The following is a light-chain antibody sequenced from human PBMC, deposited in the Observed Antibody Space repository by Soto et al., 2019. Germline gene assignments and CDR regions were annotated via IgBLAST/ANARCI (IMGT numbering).Light chain of an antibody. CDR3: QSYDISLHNYV. V-gene: IGLV1-40*01. CDR2: ANS. Sequence: QSVLTQPPSVSGDPGQRVTISCIGSSSNLGANYDVHWYQQLPGTAPKLLIYANSNRPSGVPDRFSGSKSGTSASLAITGLQAEDEADYYCQSYDISLHNYVFGTGTKVTVL. CDR1: SSNLGANYD. J-gene: IGLJ1*01.